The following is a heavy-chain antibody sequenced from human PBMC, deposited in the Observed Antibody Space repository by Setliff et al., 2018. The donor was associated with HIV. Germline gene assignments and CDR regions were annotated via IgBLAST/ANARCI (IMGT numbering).Heavy chain of an antibody. CDR1: GDSIGTYY. V-gene: IGHV4-59*01. D-gene: IGHD3-10*01. Sequence: SETLSLTCSVSGDSIGTYYWNWIRQTPGKRLEWIGFFYYGGSTDYNPALKNRVAISVDTSRNRVSLKMTSVTAADTAVYYCARAPTHYFGNNKSSWPDAFDIWGLGTMVT. CDR2: FYYGGST. CDR3: ARAPTHYFGNNKSSWPDAFDI. J-gene: IGHJ3*02.